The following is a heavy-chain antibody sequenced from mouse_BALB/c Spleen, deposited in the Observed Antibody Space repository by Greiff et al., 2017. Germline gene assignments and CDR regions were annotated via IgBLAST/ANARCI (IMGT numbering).Heavy chain of an antibody. CDR2: IDPETGGT. J-gene: IGHJ3*01. CDR1: GYTFTDYE. D-gene: IGHD2-3*01. V-gene: IGHV1-15*01. CDR3: NYDGYYGFAY. Sequence: VKLMESGAELVRPGASVTLSCKASGYTFTDYEMHWVKQTPVHGLEWIGAIDPETGGTAYNQKFKGKATLTADKSSSTAYMELRSLTSEDSAVYYCNYDGYYGFAYWGQGTLVTVSA.